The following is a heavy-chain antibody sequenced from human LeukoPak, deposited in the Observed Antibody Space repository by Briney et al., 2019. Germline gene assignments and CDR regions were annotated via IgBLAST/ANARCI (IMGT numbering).Heavy chain of an antibody. Sequence: SETLSLTCAVYGGSFSGYYWSWIRQPPGKGLEWIGEINHSGSTNYKPSLKSRVTISVDTSKNQFSLKLSSVTAADTAVYYCARVCSEIRTLRNYFDYWGQGTLVTVSS. CDR3: ARVCSEIRTLRNYFDY. CDR1: GGSFSGYY. V-gene: IGHV4-34*01. CDR2: INHSGST. D-gene: IGHD3-10*02. J-gene: IGHJ4*02.